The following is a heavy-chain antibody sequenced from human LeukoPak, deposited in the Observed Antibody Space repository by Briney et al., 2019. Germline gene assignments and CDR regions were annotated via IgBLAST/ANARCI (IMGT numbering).Heavy chain of an antibody. Sequence: GESLTLSCTASGFTFSNYSINWVRQPPRRGLEWVSCYADSVKGQFTISRDNAKTSLYLQMNSLRAEDTAVYYCARARFHGSGAPKFDYWGQGTLVTVSS. J-gene: IGHJ4*02. D-gene: IGHD3-10*01. V-gene: IGHV3-21*01. CDR1: GFTFSNYS. CDR3: ARARFHGSGAPKFDY.